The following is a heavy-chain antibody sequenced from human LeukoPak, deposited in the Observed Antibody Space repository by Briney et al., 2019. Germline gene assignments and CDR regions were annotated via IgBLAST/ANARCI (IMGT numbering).Heavy chain of an antibody. V-gene: IGHV3-21*01. CDR2: ISSSSSYI. J-gene: IGHJ4*02. CDR3: ARGRGDTYGYYFDY. D-gene: IGHD5-18*01. Sequence: GGSLRLSCAASGFTFSSYSMNWVRQAPGKGLEWVSSISSSSSYIYYADSVKGRFTISRDNAKNSLYLQMNSLRAEDTAVYFCARGRGDTYGYYFDYWGQGTLVTVSS. CDR1: GFTFSSYS.